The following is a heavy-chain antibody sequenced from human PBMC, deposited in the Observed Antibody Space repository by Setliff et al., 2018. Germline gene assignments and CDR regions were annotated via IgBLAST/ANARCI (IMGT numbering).Heavy chain of an antibody. J-gene: IGHJ6*03. CDR1: GYSFSTYA. CDR3: ARASRFATIVWKGDYCMDV. V-gene: IGHV7-4-1*02. Sequence: ASVKVSCKASGYSFSTYAMSWIRQAPGQGLEWMGWINTNTGNPSYAQGFTGRSVFSLDTSVSTAYLQISSLKPEDTAMYYCARASRFATIVWKGDYCMDVWGKGTTVTSP. D-gene: IGHD3-16*02. CDR2: INTNTGNP.